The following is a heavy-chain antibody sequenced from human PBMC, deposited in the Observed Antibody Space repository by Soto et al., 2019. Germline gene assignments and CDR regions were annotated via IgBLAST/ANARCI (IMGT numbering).Heavy chain of an antibody. CDR3: ARDRGYDILTGSAYYFDY. CDR2: ISAYNGNT. J-gene: IGHJ4*02. V-gene: IGHV1-18*01. Sequence: ASVKVSCKASGYTFTSYGISWVRQAPGQGLEWMGWISAYNGNTNYAQKLQGRVTMTTDTSTSTVYMELSSLRSEDTAVYYCARDRGYDILTGSAYYFDYWGQGTLVTVSS. CDR1: GYTFTSYG. D-gene: IGHD3-9*01.